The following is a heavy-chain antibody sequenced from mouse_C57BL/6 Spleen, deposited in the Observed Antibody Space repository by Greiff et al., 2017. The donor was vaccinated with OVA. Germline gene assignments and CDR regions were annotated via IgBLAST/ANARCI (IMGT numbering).Heavy chain of an antibody. Sequence: QVQLQQSGAELAKPGASVKLSCKASGYTFTSYWMHWVKQRPGQGLEWIGYINPSSGYTKYNQKFKDKATLTADKSSSTAYMQLSSLTYEDSAVYYCARRTANDYDGLAYWGQGTLVTVSA. V-gene: IGHV1-7*01. CDR2: INPSSGYT. J-gene: IGHJ3*01. D-gene: IGHD2-4*01. CDR3: ARRTANDYDGLAY. CDR1: GYTFTSYW.